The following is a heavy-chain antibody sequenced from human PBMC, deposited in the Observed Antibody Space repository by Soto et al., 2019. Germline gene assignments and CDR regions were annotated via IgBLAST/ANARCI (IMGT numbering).Heavy chain of an antibody. CDR1: GFTLSSYW. D-gene: IGHD3-10*01. V-gene: IGHV3-7*01. CDR2: IKQDGSEK. J-gene: IGHJ6*01. CDR3: ARDGLTMFRRVIIKVFYSTEYY. Sequence: QRHSCSASGFTLSSYWVSRVRQATGKGLEWVANIKQDGSEKYYVDSVKGRFTISRDNAKNSLYLQMNSLRSEDTAVYYCARDGLTMFRRVIIKVFYSTEYY.